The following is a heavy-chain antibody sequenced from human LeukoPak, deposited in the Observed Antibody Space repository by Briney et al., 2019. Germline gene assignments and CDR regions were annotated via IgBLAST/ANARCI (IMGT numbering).Heavy chain of an antibody. V-gene: IGHV4-31*03. Sequence: SQTLSLTCTVSGGPISRGVYFWTWIRQHPGKGLEWIGYIYYSGSTYYNPSLKSRLTISVDTSNNQFSLNLRSVTAADTAVYYCARADAFGNNNYPNWFDSWGQGILVTVSS. CDR3: ARADAFGNNNYPNWFDS. J-gene: IGHJ5*01. CDR1: GGPISRGVYF. CDR2: IYYSGST. D-gene: IGHD4-11*01.